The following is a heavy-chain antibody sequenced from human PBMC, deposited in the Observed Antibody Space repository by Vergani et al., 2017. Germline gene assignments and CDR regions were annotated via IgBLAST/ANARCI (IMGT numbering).Heavy chain of an antibody. CDR3: ARDGPSPDQRGDS. Sequence: EVQLVESGGGLVKPGGSLRLSCAAYGFTFSSYNMNWVRQAPGKGLEWVSFISSDSVYIYYADSVKGRFTISRDNAKNSLYLHMNSLRDEDTAVYYCARDGPSPDQRGDSWGQGTLVTVSS. J-gene: IGHJ4*02. V-gene: IGHV3-21*02. CDR1: GFTFSSYN. CDR2: ISSDSVYI. D-gene: IGHD2-2*01.